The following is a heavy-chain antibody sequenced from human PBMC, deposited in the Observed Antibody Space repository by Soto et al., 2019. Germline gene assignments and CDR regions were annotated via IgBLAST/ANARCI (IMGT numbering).Heavy chain of an antibody. D-gene: IGHD3-22*01. CDR3: VRGIAMIVVVERYAPEKYYLDS. CDR1: GWSFSGYY. V-gene: IGHV4-34*01. CDR2: INHSGST. Sequence: QVPLQQWGAGMLTPSETLSLTCAVYGWSFSGYYWTWIRQPPGKGLEWSGEINHSGSTNYNPSLKMRVTISLETSKNPFSLKLNSVTAADTAVYYCVRGIAMIVVVERYAPEKYYLDSWGQGTLVTFSS. J-gene: IGHJ4*02.